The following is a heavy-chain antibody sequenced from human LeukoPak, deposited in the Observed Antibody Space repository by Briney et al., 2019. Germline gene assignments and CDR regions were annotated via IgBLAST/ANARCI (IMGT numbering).Heavy chain of an antibody. J-gene: IGHJ6*03. Sequence: SETLSLTCTVSGDSINRTGHYWGWIRQPPGQGLEWIGNIYYSGSTYYNPSLKSRVTISVDTSNNQFSLRLSSVTAADTALYYCARDNHYSSNNGYHYYYMDVWGKGATVIVSS. CDR1: GDSINRTGHY. CDR3: ARDNHYSSNNGYHYYYMDV. CDR2: IYYSGST. D-gene: IGHD6-13*01. V-gene: IGHV4-39*07.